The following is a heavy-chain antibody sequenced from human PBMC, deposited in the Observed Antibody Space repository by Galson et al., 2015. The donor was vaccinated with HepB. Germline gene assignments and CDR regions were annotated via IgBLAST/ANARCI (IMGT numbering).Heavy chain of an antibody. Sequence: SVKVSCKASGYTFTSYDINWVRQATGQGLEWMGWMNPNSGNTGYAQKFQGRVTMTRNTSISTAYLELSSLRSEDTAVYYCARGRNENDFWSGYYTGYYYYYYYMDVWGKGTTVTVSS. J-gene: IGHJ6*03. V-gene: IGHV1-8*01. CDR1: GYTFTSYD. CDR3: ARGRNENDFWSGYYTGYYYYYYYMDV. D-gene: IGHD3-3*01. CDR2: MNPNSGNT.